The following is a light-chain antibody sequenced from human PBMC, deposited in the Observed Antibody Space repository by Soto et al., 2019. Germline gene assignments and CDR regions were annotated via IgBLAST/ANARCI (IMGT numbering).Light chain of an antibody. CDR1: QSISTH. CDR3: QQRSDWPPWT. CDR2: DAS. V-gene: IGKV3-11*01. J-gene: IGKJ1*01. Sequence: EIVLTQSPATLSLSPGEGATLSCRASQSISTHLAWYQQRPGQAPRLLIYDASNRATGIPARFSGSGSGTDFTLTINSLEPEDFAVYYCQQRSDWPPWTFGQGTKVEI.